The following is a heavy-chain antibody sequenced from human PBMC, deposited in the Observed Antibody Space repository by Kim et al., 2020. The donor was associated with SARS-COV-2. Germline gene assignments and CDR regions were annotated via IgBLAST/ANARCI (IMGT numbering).Heavy chain of an antibody. V-gene: IGHV1-24*01. Sequence: ASVKVSCKVSGYTLTELSMHWVRQAPGKGLDWMGVFDPEDGETIYAQKFQGSVTMTEDTSTDTAYMELSSLRSEDTAVYYCATLRRSIAVAWVYFQHWGQGTLVTVSS. CDR2: FDPEDGET. CDR1: GYTLTELS. J-gene: IGHJ1*01. CDR3: ATLRRSIAVAWVYFQH. D-gene: IGHD6-19*01.